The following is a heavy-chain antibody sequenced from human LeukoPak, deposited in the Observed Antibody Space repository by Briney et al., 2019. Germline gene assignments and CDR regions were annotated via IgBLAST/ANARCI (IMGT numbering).Heavy chain of an antibody. CDR3: ARGGYCSSTSCYVFDS. CDR1: GGSISSSNW. CDR2: IYHSGRT. Sequence: SEPLSLTCAVSGGSISSSNWWSWVRQPPGKGLEWIGEIYHSGRTNYNPSLKRRVTISVEKSKSHFSLELTSVTAADTALYYCARGGYCSSTSCYVFDSWGQGTLVTVSS. D-gene: IGHD2-2*01. J-gene: IGHJ4*02. V-gene: IGHV4-4*02.